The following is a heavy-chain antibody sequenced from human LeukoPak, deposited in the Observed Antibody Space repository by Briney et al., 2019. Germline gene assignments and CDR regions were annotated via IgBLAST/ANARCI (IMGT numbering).Heavy chain of an antibody. D-gene: IGHD2-2*01. CDR3: ARPNESLAFRLLGYCSSTSCYGAFDI. CDR2: IHASGST. CDR1: GGSFSGYY. J-gene: IGHJ3*02. V-gene: IGHV4-59*10. Sequence: SETLSLTCAVYGGSFSGYYWSWIRQPAGKGLEWIGRIHASGSTNYNPSLKSRVTISVDTTKNQFSLKPSSVTAADTAVYYCARPNESLAFRLLGYCSSTSCYGAFDIWGQGTMVTVSS.